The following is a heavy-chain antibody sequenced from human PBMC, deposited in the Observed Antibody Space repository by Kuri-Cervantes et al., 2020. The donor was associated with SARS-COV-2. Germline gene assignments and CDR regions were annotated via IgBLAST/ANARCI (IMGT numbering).Heavy chain of an antibody. CDR2: VRRDGSNY. J-gene: IGHJ3*02. CDR1: GFSFSYYG. V-gene: IGHV3-30*02. Sequence: GESLKISCAASGFSFSYYGMHWVRQAPGKGLEWVGFVRRDGSNYYYADSVKGRFTISRHNSKNTLYLQMNSLRAEDTAVYYCARAAGYYDSSGYSDDAFDIWGQGTMVTVSS. D-gene: IGHD3-22*01. CDR3: ARAAGYYDSSGYSDDAFDI.